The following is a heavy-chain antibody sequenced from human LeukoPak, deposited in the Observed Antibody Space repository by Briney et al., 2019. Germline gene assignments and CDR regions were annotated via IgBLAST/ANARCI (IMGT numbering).Heavy chain of an antibody. CDR1: GGTLSSYA. J-gene: IGHJ4*02. D-gene: IGHD3-22*01. Sequence: AASVKVSCKASGGTLSSYAISWVRQAPGQGLEWMGRIIPILGIANYAQKFQGRVTITADKSTSTAYMELSSLRSEDTAVYYCARSPYYVSSGLPFDYWGQGTLVTVSS. V-gene: IGHV1-69*04. CDR2: IIPILGIA. CDR3: ARSPYYVSSGLPFDY.